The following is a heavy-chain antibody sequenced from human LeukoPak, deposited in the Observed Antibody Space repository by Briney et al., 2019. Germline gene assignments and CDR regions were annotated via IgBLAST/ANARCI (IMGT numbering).Heavy chain of an antibody. J-gene: IGHJ4*02. CDR1: GFPFRSYG. Sequence: PGGSLRLSCAASGFPFRSYGMTWVGQPPGKGREGFSSISSSSSYIYYADSVKGRFTISRDNAKNSPYLQMNSLRAEDTAVYYCARVPLRFLEWDQFDYWGQGTLVTVSS. V-gene: IGHV3-21*01. D-gene: IGHD3-3*01. CDR3: ARVPLRFLEWDQFDY. CDR2: ISSSSSYI.